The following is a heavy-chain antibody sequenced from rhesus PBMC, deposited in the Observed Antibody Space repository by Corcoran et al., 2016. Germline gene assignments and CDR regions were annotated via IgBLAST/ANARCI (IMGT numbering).Heavy chain of an antibody. CDR3: ARSIGRKPIFGVFVSFGLGV. V-gene: IGHV2-1*01. CDR2: IYWDDNK. Sequence: QVTLKESGPALVKPTQTLTLTCSVSGVSLSSSGMGVGWIRQPPGKTLEWLAHIYWDDNKLYNTSLKNRLTVSRDTSKNLVVLTLTNVDPMDTATYYCARSIGRKPIFGVFVSFGLGVWGPGALVTVSS. J-gene: IGHJ5-1*01. CDR1: GVSLSSSGMG. D-gene: IGHD3-3*01.